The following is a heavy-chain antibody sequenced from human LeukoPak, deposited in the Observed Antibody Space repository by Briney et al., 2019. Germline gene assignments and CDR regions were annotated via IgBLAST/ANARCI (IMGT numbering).Heavy chain of an antibody. J-gene: IGHJ4*02. CDR2: IYYSGST. CDR1: GGSISSSSYY. V-gene: IGHV4-39*07. CDR3: ARDKGGYYYDSSGYYQTSYFDY. Sequence: SETLSLTCTVSGGSISSSSYYWGWIRQPPGKGLEWIGSIYYSGSTYYNPSLKSRVTISVDTSKNQFSLKLSSVTAADTAVYYCARDKGGYYYDSSGYYQTSYFDYWGQGTLVTVSS. D-gene: IGHD3-22*01.